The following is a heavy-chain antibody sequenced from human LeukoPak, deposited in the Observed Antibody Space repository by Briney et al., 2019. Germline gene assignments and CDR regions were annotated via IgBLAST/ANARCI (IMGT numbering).Heavy chain of an antibody. Sequence: PGGSLRLSCAASGFTFSSYGMHWVRQAPGKGLEWAAFIRYDGSNKYYADSVKGRFTISRDNSKNTLYLQMNSLRAEDTAVYYCAKGPDYGDYPGDAFDIWGQGTMVTVSS. J-gene: IGHJ3*02. D-gene: IGHD4-17*01. V-gene: IGHV3-30*02. CDR1: GFTFSSYG. CDR3: AKGPDYGDYPGDAFDI. CDR2: IRYDGSNK.